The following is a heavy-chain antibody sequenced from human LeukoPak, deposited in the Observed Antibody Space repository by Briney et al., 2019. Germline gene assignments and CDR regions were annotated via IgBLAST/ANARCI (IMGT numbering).Heavy chain of an antibody. Sequence: GGSLRLSCAASGFIFSGYGMHWVRQAPGKGLEWVAVIWYDGSNKYYADSVKGRFTISRDNSKNTLYLQMNSLRAEDTAVYYCTKEELGFFDYWGQGTVVTVSS. CDR1: GFIFSGYG. V-gene: IGHV3-33*06. CDR3: TKEELGFFDY. CDR2: IWYDGSNK. D-gene: IGHD1-7*01. J-gene: IGHJ4*02.